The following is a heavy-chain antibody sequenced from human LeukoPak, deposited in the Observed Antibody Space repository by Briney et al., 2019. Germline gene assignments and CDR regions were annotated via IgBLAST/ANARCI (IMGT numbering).Heavy chain of an antibody. CDR2: VYYSGTT. D-gene: IGHD1-7*01. V-gene: IGHV4-39*01. CDR3: VRQNSDYYYYYLDV. CDR1: GGSVSSSSSY. Sequence: SETLSLTCTVSGGSVSSSSSYWAWIRQPPGRGPEWIGSVYYSGTTYYNTSLESRVTISEDTSRNRFSLMLSSVTAADTAVYYCVRQNSDYYYYYLDVWGEGTTVIVSS. J-gene: IGHJ6*03.